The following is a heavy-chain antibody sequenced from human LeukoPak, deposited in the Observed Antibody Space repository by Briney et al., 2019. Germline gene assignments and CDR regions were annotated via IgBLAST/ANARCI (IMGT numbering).Heavy chain of an antibody. J-gene: IGHJ6*02. CDR2: FDPEDGET. V-gene: IGHV1-24*01. D-gene: IGHD1-14*01. Sequence: ASVKVSCKVSGYTLTELSMHWVRQAPGKGLEWMGGFDPEDGETIYAQKFQGRVTITADESTSTAYMELSSLRSEDTAVYYCARSQITYYYYYYGMDVWGQGTTVTVSS. CDR3: ARSQITYYYYYYGMDV. CDR1: GYTLTELS.